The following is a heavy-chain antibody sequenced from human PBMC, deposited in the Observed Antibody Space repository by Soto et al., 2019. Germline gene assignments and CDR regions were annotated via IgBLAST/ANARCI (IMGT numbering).Heavy chain of an antibody. V-gene: IGHV4-39*01. D-gene: IGHD3-16*01. Sequence: QLQLQESGPGLVKPSETLSLACTVSGGSISSNSYYWDWIRQPPGKGLEWIGSMYYSGATYHNPCPPSLVSISLDTPTNHFSPRLCSVTAADTAVYYCARHAAYDSVWGKSDGSDYWGQGTLVTVSS. CDR1: GGSISSNSYY. CDR3: ARHAAYDSVWGKSDGSDY. J-gene: IGHJ4*02. CDR2: MYYSGAT.